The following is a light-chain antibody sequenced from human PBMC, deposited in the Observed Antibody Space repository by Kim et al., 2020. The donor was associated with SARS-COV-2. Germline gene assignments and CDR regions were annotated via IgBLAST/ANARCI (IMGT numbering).Light chain of an antibody. J-gene: IGKJ1*01. CDR2: AAS. CDR1: QDIANS. V-gene: IGKV1-27*01. CDR3: QKYNNAPWT. Sequence: SVGGRVTIPCRASQDIANSLAWYQQKPGKVPQVLIYAASTLQSGVPSRFSGSGSGTEFTLTIGSLQTEDVATYYCQKYNNAPWTFGPGTKVDIK.